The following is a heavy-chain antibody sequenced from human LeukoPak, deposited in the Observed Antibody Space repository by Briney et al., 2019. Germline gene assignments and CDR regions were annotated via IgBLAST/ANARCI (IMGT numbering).Heavy chain of an antibody. D-gene: IGHD1-26*01. J-gene: IGHJ3*02. CDR2: ISSSSSYI. Sequence: GGSLRLSCAASGFTFSSYSMNWFRQAPGKGLEWVSSISSSSSYIYYADSAKGRFTISRDNAKNSLYLQMNSLRAEDTAVYYCAQELPRFHDAFDIWGQGTMVTVSS. V-gene: IGHV3-21*01. CDR1: GFTFSSYS. CDR3: AQELPRFHDAFDI.